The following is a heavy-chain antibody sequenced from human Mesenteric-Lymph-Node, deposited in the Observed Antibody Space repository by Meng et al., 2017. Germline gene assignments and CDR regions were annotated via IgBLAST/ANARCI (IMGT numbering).Heavy chain of an antibody. CDR3: ARDSPGGYGYFDS. Sequence: VPLQEWSSGLLKPPRTLSLTCTFSDCFTIREDYYWSWSRQPPGKGLELIGYIHYSGTTYYNPSLKIRIAIPLDTSKNQFSLNLNSVTAADAAVYYCARDSPGGYGYFDSWGQGTLVTVSS. D-gene: IGHD5-12*01. J-gene: IGHJ4*02. CDR1: DCFTIREDYY. V-gene: IGHV4-30-4*01. CDR2: IHYSGTT.